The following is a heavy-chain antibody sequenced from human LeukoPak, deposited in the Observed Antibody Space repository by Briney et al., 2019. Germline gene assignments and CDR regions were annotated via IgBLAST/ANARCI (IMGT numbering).Heavy chain of an antibody. Sequence: GGSLRLSCAASGFTFSSYSMKWVHQAPGKGLEWVSYISTGSSTIYYADSVKGRFTISRDNAKNSLYLQMNSLRAEDTAVYYCARRSWGSLDYYFDYWGQGTLVTVSS. J-gene: IGHJ4*02. D-gene: IGHD2-15*01. CDR3: ARRSWGSLDYYFDY. CDR1: GFTFSSYS. V-gene: IGHV3-48*01. CDR2: ISTGSSTI.